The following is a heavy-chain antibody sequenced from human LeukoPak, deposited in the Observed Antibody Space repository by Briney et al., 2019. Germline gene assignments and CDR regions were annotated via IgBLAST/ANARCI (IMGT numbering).Heavy chain of an antibody. CDR3: ARETRLYCSSTTCYGGGFFDY. V-gene: IGHV4-59*12. CDR1: GGSISSYY. J-gene: IGHJ4*02. Sequence: SETLSLTCTVSGGSISSYYWSWIRQPPGKGLEWIGYFYYSGSTNYNPSLKSRVTISVDTSKNQFSPKLSSVTAADTAVYYCARETRLYCSSTTCYGGGFFDYWGQGILVTVSS. CDR2: FYYSGST. D-gene: IGHD2-2*01.